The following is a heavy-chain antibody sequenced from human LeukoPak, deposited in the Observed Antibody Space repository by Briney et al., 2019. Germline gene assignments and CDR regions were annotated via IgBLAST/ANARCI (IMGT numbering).Heavy chain of an antibody. CDR2: TYYRPKRYK. CDR1: RHSDSSRTAT. V-gene: IGHV6-1*01. D-gene: IGHD6-19*01. CDR3: AREDKGLYGMDV. Sequence: SQSLSLTCAISRHSDSSRTATWHWIRQTPSRGLEWLGRTYYRPKRYKEHAGSVKSRITIDPHTSNNQFSLDLNSVTPEDTAVYYCAREDKGLYGMDVWGEGTTVTVSS. J-gene: IGHJ6*04.